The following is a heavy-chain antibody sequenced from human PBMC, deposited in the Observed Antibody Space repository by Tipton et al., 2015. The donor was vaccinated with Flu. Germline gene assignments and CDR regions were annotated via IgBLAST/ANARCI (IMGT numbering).Heavy chain of an antibody. CDR3: ARDLWNDRRAYYYYGVDV. CDR2: IYYSGTT. V-gene: IGHV4-39*07. Sequence: TLSLTCTVSGDSISTTIYYWGWVRQPPGKGLEWISSIYYSGTTYYNPSLKSRVTISVDSSKNEFSLTLASLTAADTAVYYCARDLWNDRRAYYYYGVDVWGQGP. D-gene: IGHD1-1*01. CDR1: GDSISTTIYY. J-gene: IGHJ6*02.